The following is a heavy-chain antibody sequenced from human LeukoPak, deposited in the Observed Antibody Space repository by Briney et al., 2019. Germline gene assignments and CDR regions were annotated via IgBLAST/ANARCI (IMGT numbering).Heavy chain of an antibody. Sequence: GGSLRLSCAASGITVSSNYMTWVRQAPGKGLEWVSLIYSGGSTYYADSVKGRFTISRDNSKNTLYLQMNSLRAEDTAVYYCAELGITMIGGVWGKGTTVTISS. V-gene: IGHV3-66*01. CDR2: IYSGGST. D-gene: IGHD3-10*02. J-gene: IGHJ6*04. CDR1: GITVSSNY. CDR3: AELGITMIGGV.